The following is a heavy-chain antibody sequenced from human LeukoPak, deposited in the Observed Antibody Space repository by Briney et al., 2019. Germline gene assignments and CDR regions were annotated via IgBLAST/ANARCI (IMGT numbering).Heavy chain of an antibody. CDR2: ISYDGSNK. Sequence: PGGSLRLSCAASGFTFSSYGMHWVRQAPGKGLEWVAVISYDGSNKYYADSVKGRFTISRDNSKNTLYLQMNSLRAEDTAVYYCARDRHYSNYYYYYYYMDVWGKGTTVTVSS. CDR1: GFTFSSYG. J-gene: IGHJ6*03. D-gene: IGHD4-11*01. CDR3: ARDRHYSNYYYYYYYMDV. V-gene: IGHV3-30*03.